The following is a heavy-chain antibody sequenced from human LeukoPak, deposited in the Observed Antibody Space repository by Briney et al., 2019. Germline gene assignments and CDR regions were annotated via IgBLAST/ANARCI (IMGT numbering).Heavy chain of an antibody. Sequence: SETLSLTCTVSGGSISSYYWSWIRQPPGKGLEWIGYIYYSGSTNYNPSLKSRVTISVDMSKNQFSLKLSSVTAADTAVYYCARHGKDYAIDYWGQGTLVTVSS. D-gene: IGHD4-17*01. CDR3: ARHGKDYAIDY. J-gene: IGHJ4*02. CDR2: IYYSGST. CDR1: GGSISSYY. V-gene: IGHV4-59*08.